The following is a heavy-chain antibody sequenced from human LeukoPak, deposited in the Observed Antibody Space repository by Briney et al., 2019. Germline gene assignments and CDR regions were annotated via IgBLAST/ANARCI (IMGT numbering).Heavy chain of an antibody. CDR3: VRDRGAYYYDPGY. D-gene: IGHD3-22*01. CDR1: GFSVSGNY. CDR2: IYTGGST. Sequence: PGGSLRLSCAASGFSVSGNYMNWVRQAPGKGLEWVSVIYTGGSTYYADSVKGRFTISRDSSKNTLYLQMNSLRAEDTAVYYCVRDRGAYYYDPGYWGQGILVTVSS. J-gene: IGHJ4*02. V-gene: IGHV3-66*01.